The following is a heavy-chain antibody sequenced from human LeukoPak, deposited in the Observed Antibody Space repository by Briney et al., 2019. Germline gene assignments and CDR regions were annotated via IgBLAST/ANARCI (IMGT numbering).Heavy chain of an antibody. CDR3: ARDQWLDY. V-gene: IGHV3-48*01. CDR1: GFTFSGYI. J-gene: IGHJ4*02. Sequence: PGGSLRLSCAASGFTFSGYIVNWVRQAPGKGLEWVSFIGTSGNPIYYADSVKGRFTVSRDNAKNSLYLQMNSLRAEDTAVYYCARDQWLDYWGQGTLVTVSS. D-gene: IGHD6-19*01. CDR2: IGTSGNPI.